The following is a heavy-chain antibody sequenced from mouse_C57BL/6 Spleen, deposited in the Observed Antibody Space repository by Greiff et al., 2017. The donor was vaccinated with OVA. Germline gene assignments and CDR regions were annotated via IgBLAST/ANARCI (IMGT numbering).Heavy chain of an antibody. V-gene: IGHV5-4*01. D-gene: IGHD1-1*01. CDR3: ARDAPYYYGSSYWYFDV. CDR2: ISDGGSYT. CDR1: GFTFSSYA. Sequence: EVKLMESGGGLVKPGGSLKLSCAASGFTFSSYAMSWVRQTPEKRLEWVATISDGGSYTYYPDNVKGRFTISRDNAKNNLYLQMSHLKSEDTAMYYCARDAPYYYGSSYWYFDVWAQGPRSPSPQ. J-gene: IGHJ1*03.